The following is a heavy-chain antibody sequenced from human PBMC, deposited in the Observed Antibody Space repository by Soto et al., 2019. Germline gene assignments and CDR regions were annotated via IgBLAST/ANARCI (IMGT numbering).Heavy chain of an antibody. CDR2: IYYSGST. D-gene: IGHD3-10*01. V-gene: IGHV4-59*01. J-gene: IGHJ6*03. CDR3: ARVVTMVLGVPYYYYYYMDV. Sequence: PSETLSLTCAVYGGSFSGYYWSWIRQPPGKGLEWIGYIYYSGSTNSNPSRKSRVTISVDTSKNHFSLKPSSVTAADTAVYYCARVVTMVLGVPYYYYYYMDVWGKGTTVTVSS. CDR1: GGSFSGYY.